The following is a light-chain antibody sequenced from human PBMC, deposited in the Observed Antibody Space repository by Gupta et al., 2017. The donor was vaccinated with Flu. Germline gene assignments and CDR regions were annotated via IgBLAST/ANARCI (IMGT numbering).Light chain of an antibody. CDR2: GAS. CDR3: QKYDTDPLT. Sequence: GDRVTIACRVSQDIKYYLAWYQQRPGKVPKVLMYGASLLQSGVPSRFSGRGSGTDFTLTISSLQSEDVATYYCQKYDTDPLTFGQGTKVEV. CDR1: QDIKYY. J-gene: IGKJ1*01. V-gene: IGKV1-27*01.